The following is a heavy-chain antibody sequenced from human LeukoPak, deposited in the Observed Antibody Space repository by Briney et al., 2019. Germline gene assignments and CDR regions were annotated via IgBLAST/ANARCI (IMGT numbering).Heavy chain of an antibody. Sequence: SETLSLTCAVYGGSLSGYWNWIRQPPGKGLEWIGEINHSGISNYNPSLKNRVTMSLDTSKKQFSLKLSSVTAADTAVYFCASGTYVGYDYVEDWGQGTLVTVSS. J-gene: IGHJ4*02. CDR2: INHSGIS. V-gene: IGHV4-34*01. CDR3: ASGTYVGYDYVED. D-gene: IGHD3-16*01. CDR1: GGSLSGY.